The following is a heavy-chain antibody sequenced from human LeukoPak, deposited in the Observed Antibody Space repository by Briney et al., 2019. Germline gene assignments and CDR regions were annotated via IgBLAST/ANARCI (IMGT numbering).Heavy chain of an antibody. CDR2: IYYSGST. CDR3: ARQYSGSYGFDY. Sequence: SETLSLTCTVSGXSISSYYWSWIRQPPGKGLEWIAYIYYSGSTNYNPSLKSRVTISVDTSKNQFSLRLSSVTAADTAVYYCARQYSGSYGFDYWGQGTLVTVSS. CDR1: GXSISSYY. D-gene: IGHD1-26*01. J-gene: IGHJ4*02. V-gene: IGHV4-59*01.